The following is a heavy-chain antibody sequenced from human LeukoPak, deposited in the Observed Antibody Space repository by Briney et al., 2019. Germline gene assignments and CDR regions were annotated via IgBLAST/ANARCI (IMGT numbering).Heavy chain of an antibody. D-gene: IGHD2-21*02. CDR3: ARQVVTGSSFDY. J-gene: IGHJ4*02. CDR1: GGSISSGSYY. CDR2: IYTSGST. V-gene: IGHV4-61*02. Sequence: RPSETLSLTCTVSGGSISSGSYYWSWIRQPAGKGLEWIGRIYTSGSTNYNPSLKSRVTISLDTSKNQFSLKLSSVTAADTAVYYCARQVVTGSSFDYWGQGTLVTVSS.